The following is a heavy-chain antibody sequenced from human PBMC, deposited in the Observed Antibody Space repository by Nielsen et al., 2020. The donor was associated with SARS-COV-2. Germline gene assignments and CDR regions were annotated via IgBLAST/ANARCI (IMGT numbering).Heavy chain of an antibody. CDR3: ARDQTTLGPTTLDY. D-gene: IGHD1-14*01. V-gene: IGHV3-23*01. CDR2: IFASGAGT. Sequence: GESLKISCAASGLSFNSYAMTWVRQAPGKGLEWVSAIFASGAGTYYADSVKGRFTISRDNAKNTLYLQMTSLRAEDTAVYYCARDQTTLGPTTLDYWGQGTLVTVSS. J-gene: IGHJ4*02. CDR1: GLSFNSYA.